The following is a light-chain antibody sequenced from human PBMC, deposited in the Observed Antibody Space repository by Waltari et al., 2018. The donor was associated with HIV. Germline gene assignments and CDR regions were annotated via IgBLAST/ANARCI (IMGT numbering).Light chain of an antibody. Sequence: QSALTQPPSPSGSPRPSATISCPGTTSDIRGYYYASWYQQRAGKAPKLMIFEVSKRPSGVPDRFSGSKSANTASLTISGLQAEDEAEYYCSSYAGSSNFYVFGTGTTVTV. CDR1: TSDIRGYYY. V-gene: IGLV2-8*01. CDR3: SSYAGSSNFYV. CDR2: EVS. J-gene: IGLJ1*01.